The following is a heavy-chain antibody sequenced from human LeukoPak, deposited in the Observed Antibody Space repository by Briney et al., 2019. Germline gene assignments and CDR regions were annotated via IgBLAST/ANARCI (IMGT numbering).Heavy chain of an antibody. Sequence: GGSLRLSCAASGFTFSSYGIHWVRQAPGKGLEWVAFIRYDGSNKYYTDSVKGRFTISRDNSKNTLYLQMNSLRAEDTTVYYCAKARGGSSSWYHDYWGQGTLVTVSS. J-gene: IGHJ4*02. CDR1: GFTFSSYG. CDR2: IRYDGSNK. D-gene: IGHD6-13*01. CDR3: AKARGGSSSWYHDY. V-gene: IGHV3-30*02.